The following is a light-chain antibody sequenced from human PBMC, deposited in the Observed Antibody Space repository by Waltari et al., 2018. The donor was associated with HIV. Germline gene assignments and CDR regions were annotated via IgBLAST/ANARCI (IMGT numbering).Light chain of an antibody. CDR1: SIGSKS. V-gene: IGLV3-21*02. Sequence: SYVLSQPPSVSVAPGQTATIPCGGDSIGSKSVQWYQQRPGQAPLLVLYDDRDRPSGIPERFSGSNSGNMATLTITRVAVVDEADYYVMVFGGGTKLTVL. CDR3: MV. J-gene: IGLJ3*02. CDR2: DDR.